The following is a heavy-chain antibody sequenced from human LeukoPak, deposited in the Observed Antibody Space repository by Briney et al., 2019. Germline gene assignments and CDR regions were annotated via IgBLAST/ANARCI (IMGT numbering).Heavy chain of an antibody. J-gene: IGHJ4*02. CDR3: ARHNYDFDFDY. CDR2: IKSNTGGT. D-gene: IGHD4-11*01. Sequence: ASVKVSCEASGYTFTNLYMHWVRQAPGQGREWMGFIKSNTGGTVYAQKFQGRVTMTRDTSISTAYMELSRPTSDDTAVYFCARHNYDFDFDYWGQGTLVTVSS. V-gene: IGHV1-2*02. CDR1: GYTFTNLY.